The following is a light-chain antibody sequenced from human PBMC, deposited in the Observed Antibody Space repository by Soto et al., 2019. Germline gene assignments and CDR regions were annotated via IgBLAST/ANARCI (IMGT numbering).Light chain of an antibody. CDR3: QQYNSYSKT. V-gene: IGKV1-5*01. Sequence: DIQMTQSPSTLSASVGDSVTITCRASQSISTWLAWYQQKAGKAPNLLISDASSLESGVPSRFRGSGSGTKFTLTISSLQPDDFATYYCQQYNSYSKTFGQGTKV. CDR1: QSISTW. CDR2: DAS. J-gene: IGKJ1*01.